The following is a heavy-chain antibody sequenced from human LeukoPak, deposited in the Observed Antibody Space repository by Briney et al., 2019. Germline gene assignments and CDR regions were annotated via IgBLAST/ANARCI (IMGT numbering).Heavy chain of an antibody. Sequence: GGSLRLSCAASGFTFSDYYMSWIRQAPGKGLEWVSYISSSSSYTNYADSVKGRFTISRDNAKNSLYLQMNSPRAEDTAVYYCARYYNSGVDYWGQGTLVTVSS. CDR3: ARYYNSGVDY. CDR2: ISSSSSYT. D-gene: IGHD3-22*01. J-gene: IGHJ4*02. CDR1: GFTFSDYY. V-gene: IGHV3-11*03.